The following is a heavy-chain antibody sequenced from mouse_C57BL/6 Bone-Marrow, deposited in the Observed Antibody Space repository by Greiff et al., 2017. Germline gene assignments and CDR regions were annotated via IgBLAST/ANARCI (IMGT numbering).Heavy chain of an antibody. CDR2: INPGSGGT. Sequence: QVQLQQSGAELVRPGTSVKVSCKASGYAFTNYLIEWVKQRPGQGLEWIGVINPGSGGTNYNEKFKGKATLTADKSSSTAYMQLRSLTSEDSAVYFCARSMGDYWGQGTSVTVSS. D-gene: IGHD1-1*02. CDR1: GYAFTNYL. J-gene: IGHJ4*01. V-gene: IGHV1-54*01. CDR3: ARSMGDY.